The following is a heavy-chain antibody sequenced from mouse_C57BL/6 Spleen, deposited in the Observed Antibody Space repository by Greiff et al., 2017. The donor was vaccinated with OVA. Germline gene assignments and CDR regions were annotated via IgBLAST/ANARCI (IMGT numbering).Heavy chain of an antibody. CDR3: ARNFELTGPFDY. J-gene: IGHJ2*01. D-gene: IGHD4-1*01. CDR2: IWSGGST. V-gene: IGHV2-2*01. CDR1: GFSLTSYG. Sequence: VKLQESGPGLVQPSQSLSITCTVSGFSLTSYGVHWVRQSPGKGLEWLGVIWSGGSTDYNAAFISRLSISKDNSKIQVFFKMNSLQADDTAIYYCARNFELTGPFDYWGQGTTLTVSS.